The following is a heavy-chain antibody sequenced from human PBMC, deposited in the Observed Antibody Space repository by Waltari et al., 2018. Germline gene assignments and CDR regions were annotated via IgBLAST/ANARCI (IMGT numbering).Heavy chain of an antibody. CDR1: GGSISSSSYY. CDR3: ARGEVATIGY. Sequence: QLQLQESGPGLVKPSETLSLTCTVSGGSISSSSYYWGWIRQPPGKGLEWIGSIYYSGSTYYNPSLKSRVTISVDTSKNQFSLKLSSVTAADMAVYYCARGEVATIGYWGQGTLVTVSS. D-gene: IGHD5-12*01. J-gene: IGHJ4*02. V-gene: IGHV4-39*07. CDR2: IYYSGST.